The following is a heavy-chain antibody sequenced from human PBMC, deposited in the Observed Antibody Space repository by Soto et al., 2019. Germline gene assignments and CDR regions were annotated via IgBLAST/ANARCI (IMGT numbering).Heavy chain of an antibody. CDR2: IDPNDSQT. Sequence: GSLKISCQASGYSFSSSWIGWVRQMPGKGLEWMGIIDPNDSQTIYSPSFQGQVTISADESIDTAYLQWSSLKTSDTAMYYCARHAGNSWKGDYLDYWRQGAMIT. D-gene: IGHD6-13*01. CDR1: GYSFSSSW. J-gene: IGHJ4*02. CDR3: ARHAGNSWKGDYLDY. V-gene: IGHV5-51*01.